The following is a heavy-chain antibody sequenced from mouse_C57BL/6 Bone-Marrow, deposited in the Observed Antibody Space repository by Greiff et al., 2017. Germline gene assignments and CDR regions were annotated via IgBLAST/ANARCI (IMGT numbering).Heavy chain of an antibody. J-gene: IGHJ2*01. CDR3: ASIDY. V-gene: IGHV1-52*01. Sequence: QVQLQQPGAELVRPGSSVKLSCKASGYTFTSYWMHWVKQRPIQGLEWIGNIDPSDSETYYNQKFKDKGTLTVDKSSSTAYMQLSSLTSEDSAVXYCASIDYWGQGTTVTVSS. CDR1: GYTFTSYW. CDR2: IDPSDSET.